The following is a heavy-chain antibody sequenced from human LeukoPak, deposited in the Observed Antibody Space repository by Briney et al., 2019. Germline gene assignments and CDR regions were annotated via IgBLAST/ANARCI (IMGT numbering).Heavy chain of an antibody. CDR3: TTEVTTVPNPGN. J-gene: IGHJ4*02. Sequence: GGSLRLSCAASGFTLSNAWMSWVRQAPGKGLEWVGRIKSKTDCGTTDYPAPVKRRFTISRDDSKNTLYLQMNSLKTEDTAVYYCTTEVTTVPNPGNWGQGTLVTVSS. CDR1: GFTLSNAW. CDR2: IKSKTDCGTT. V-gene: IGHV3-15*01. D-gene: IGHD4-17*01.